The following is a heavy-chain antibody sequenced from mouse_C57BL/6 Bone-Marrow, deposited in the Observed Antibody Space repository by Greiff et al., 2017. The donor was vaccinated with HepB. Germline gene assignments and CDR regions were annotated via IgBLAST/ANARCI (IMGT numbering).Heavy chain of an antibody. CDR3: ARDCSSYDWYFDV. CDR2: INYDGSST. D-gene: IGHD1-1*01. V-gene: IGHV5-16*01. J-gene: IGHJ1*03. Sequence: EVQVVESEGGLVQPGSSMKLSCTASGFTFSDYYMAWVRQVPEKGLEWVANINYDGSSTYYLDSLKSRFIISRDNAKNILYLQMSSLKSEDTATYYCARDCSSYDWYFDVWGTGTTVTVSS. CDR1: GFTFSDYY.